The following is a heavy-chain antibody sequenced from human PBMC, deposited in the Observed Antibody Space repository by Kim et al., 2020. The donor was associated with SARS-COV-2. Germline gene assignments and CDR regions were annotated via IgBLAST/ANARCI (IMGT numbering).Heavy chain of an antibody. CDR1: GDSITSSSYY. Sequence: SETLSLTCSVSGDSITSSSYYWGRIRQPPGQGLEWVGSISDSGNPYYNPSLKRRVTISVDTYKIQFSLRLTAGSDADMAVYYCTSADILTGYSINYWGEGPLVSVSS. D-gene: IGHD3-9*01. CDR3: TSADILTGYSINY. J-gene: IGHJ4*02. V-gene: IGHV4-39*01. CDR2: ISDSGNP.